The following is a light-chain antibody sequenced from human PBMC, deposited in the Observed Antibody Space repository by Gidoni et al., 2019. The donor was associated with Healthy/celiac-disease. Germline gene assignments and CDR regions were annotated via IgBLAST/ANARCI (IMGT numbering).Light chain of an antibody. J-gene: IGKJ2*01. CDR1: QSVSSSN. Sequence: EFVFTQSPCTLSLSPGERATLSCRARQSVSSSNLAWYQQKPRQSPRPLIYGASSRATGIPERSSGSGSGTDFTITISRREQEDFAVYYCQQYGSSPMYTFGQGTKLEIK. V-gene: IGKV3-20*01. CDR2: GAS. CDR3: QQYGSSPMYT.